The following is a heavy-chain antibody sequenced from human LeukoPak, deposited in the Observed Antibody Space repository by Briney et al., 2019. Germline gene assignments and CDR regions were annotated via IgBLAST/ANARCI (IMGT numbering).Heavy chain of an antibody. CDR3: AKDSAKKYDDY. Sequence: GGSLTLSCAASGFTFSSYAMSWVRQAPGKGLEWVSGFSGSGGSAHYADSVKGRFIISRDNSKNTVYLQMNSLRAEDTAVYYCAKDSAKKYDDYWGQGTLVTVSS. CDR2: FSGSGGSA. D-gene: IGHD2/OR15-2a*01. CDR1: GFTFSSYA. J-gene: IGHJ4*02. V-gene: IGHV3-23*01.